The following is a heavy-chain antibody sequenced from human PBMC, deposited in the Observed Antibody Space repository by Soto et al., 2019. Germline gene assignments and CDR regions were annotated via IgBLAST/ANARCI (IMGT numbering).Heavy chain of an antibody. CDR1: GYIFTSYW. Sequence: PGESLKISCKGSGYIFTSYWIGWVRQMPGKGLEWMGRIDPSDSYTNYSPSFQGHVTISADKSISTAYLQWSSLKASDTAMYYCARRNSSSWYGYYYGMDVWGQGTTVTGSS. CDR3: ARRNSSSWYGYYYGMDV. J-gene: IGHJ6*02. D-gene: IGHD6-13*01. CDR2: IDPSDSYT. V-gene: IGHV5-10-1*01.